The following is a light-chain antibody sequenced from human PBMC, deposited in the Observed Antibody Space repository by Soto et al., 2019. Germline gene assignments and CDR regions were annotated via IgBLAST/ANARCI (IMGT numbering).Light chain of an antibody. J-gene: IGKJ5*01. CDR1: QGISSW. CDR3: QQAYSFPIT. CDR2: AAS. V-gene: IGKV1D-12*01. Sequence: DIQITQSPSSLSASLGDRVTITCRASQGISSWLAWYQQKPGKAPKLLIYAASTLQSGVPSRFSGNGSGTDFTLIISSLQPEDSATYYCQQAYSFPITFGQGTRLEIK.